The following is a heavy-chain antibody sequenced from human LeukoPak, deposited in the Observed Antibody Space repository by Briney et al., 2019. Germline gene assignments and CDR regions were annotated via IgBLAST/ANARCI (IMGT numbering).Heavy chain of an antibody. CDR1: GSTFDDYA. CDR2: ISWNSGSI. Sequence: GGSLRLSCAASGSTFDDYAMHWVRQPPGKGLEWVSGISWNSGSIGYADSVKGRFTISRDNAKNSLYLQMNSLRAEDTALYYCARVNTGLDYWGQGTLVTVSS. J-gene: IGHJ4*02. D-gene: IGHD7-27*01. CDR3: ARVNTGLDY. V-gene: IGHV3-9*01.